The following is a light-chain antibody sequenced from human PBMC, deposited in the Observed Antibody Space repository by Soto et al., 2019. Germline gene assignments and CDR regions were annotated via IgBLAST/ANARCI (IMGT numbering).Light chain of an antibody. Sequence: QSVLTQPPSASGTPGQRVTFSCSGSSXNIGINTVNWYQQLPGTAPQLLISDNHRRPSGVPDRFSGSKSGTSASLAISGLQSEDEATYFCASWDVSLKGVVFGTGTKVTVL. CDR2: DNH. J-gene: IGLJ1*01. V-gene: IGLV1-44*01. CDR3: ASWDVSLKGVV. CDR1: SXNIGINT.